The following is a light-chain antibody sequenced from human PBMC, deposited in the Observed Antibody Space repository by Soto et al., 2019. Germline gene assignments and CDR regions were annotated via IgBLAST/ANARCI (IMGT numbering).Light chain of an antibody. CDR3: LSYDNSLSGVL. J-gene: IGLJ2*01. V-gene: IGLV1-40*01. Sequence: QPVLTQSPSVSGAPGQRVTISCTGSGSNIGAGYDVHWYHHLPGAAPRLLIYASMNRPSGVPDRFSGSKSGTSASLDITGLQAEDEGDYYCLSYDNSLSGVLFGGGTKVTVL. CDR1: GSNIGAGYD. CDR2: ASM.